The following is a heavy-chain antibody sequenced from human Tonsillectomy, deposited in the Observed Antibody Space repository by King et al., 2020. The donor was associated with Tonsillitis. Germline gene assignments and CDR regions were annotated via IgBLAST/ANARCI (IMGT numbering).Heavy chain of an antibody. V-gene: IGHV3-23*04. CDR2: ISGSGGGT. Sequence: VQLVESGGGLVHPGGSLRLSCAASGFTFSSYAMGWVRQAPGKGLEWVSTISGSGGGTYYADSVKGRFTISRDNSKNTLYLQMNSLRAEDTAVYYFAKDPHIEDFWSGYHFDYWGQGTLVTVSS. D-gene: IGHD3-3*01. CDR1: GFTFSSYA. J-gene: IGHJ4*02. CDR3: AKDPHIEDFWSGYHFDY.